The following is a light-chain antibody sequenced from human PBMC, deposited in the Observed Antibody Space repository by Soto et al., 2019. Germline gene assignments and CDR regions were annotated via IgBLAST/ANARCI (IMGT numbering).Light chain of an antibody. J-gene: IGKJ2*01. CDR1: QSISTW. V-gene: IGKV1-5*03. CDR2: NAS. Sequence: DIQMTQSPSTLSASVGDRVTTTCRASQSISTWLAWYQQKPGKAPKLLIYNASRLRNGVPSRFSGSGSGTEFTLTIYSLQPDDFASYYCQQYNGYPHTFGQGTKLEIK. CDR3: QQYNGYPHT.